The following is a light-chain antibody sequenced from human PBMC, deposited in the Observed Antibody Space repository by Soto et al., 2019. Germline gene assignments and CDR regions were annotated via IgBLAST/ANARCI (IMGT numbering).Light chain of an antibody. Sequence: EIVLTQSPGTLSLSPGERATLSCRASQSVRNSYLAWYQQKPGQAPRLLIYGASTRATGIPDRFSGSRSGTNGTLTINSLEREDAAVYYCQQYCRSTQFTFGPGTKVDIK. V-gene: IGKV3-20*01. CDR3: QQYCRSTQFT. J-gene: IGKJ3*01. CDR1: QSVRNSY. CDR2: GAS.